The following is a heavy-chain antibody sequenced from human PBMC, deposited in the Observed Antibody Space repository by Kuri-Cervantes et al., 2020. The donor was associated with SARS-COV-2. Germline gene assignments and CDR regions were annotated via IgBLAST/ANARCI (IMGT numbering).Heavy chain of an antibody. CDR1: GSTFSSYA. CDR3: ARGMDIVVVPAAIEGGGWYYYMDV. D-gene: IGHD2-2*02. V-gene: IGHV1-69*05. J-gene: IGHJ6*03. CDR2: IIPIFGTA. Sequence: GGSLRLSCVASGSTFSSYAISWVRQAPGQGLEWMGGIIPIFGTANYAQKFQGRVTITTDESTSTAYMELSSLRSEDTAVYYCARGMDIVVVPAAIEGGGWYYYMDVWGKGTTVTVSS.